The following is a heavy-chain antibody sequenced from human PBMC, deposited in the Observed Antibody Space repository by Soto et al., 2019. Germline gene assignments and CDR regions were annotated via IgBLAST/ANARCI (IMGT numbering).Heavy chain of an antibody. CDR2: SCAYNGNT. J-gene: IGHJ5*02. CDR1: GYTFTSYG. D-gene: IGHD1-26*01. Sequence: QVQLVQSGAEVNKPGASWKVSCKASGYTFTSYGISWVRQAPGQGLEGMGWSCAYNGNTNYAQKLQGRVTMTTETSTSRAYMELRSLRSDDTAVYYCSRVTYSESYSCFDPWGQGTLVTVSS. V-gene: IGHV1-18*01. CDR3: SRVTYSESYSCFDP.